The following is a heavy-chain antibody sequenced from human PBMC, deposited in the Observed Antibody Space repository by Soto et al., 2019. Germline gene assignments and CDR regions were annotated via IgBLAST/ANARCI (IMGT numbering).Heavy chain of an antibody. CDR2: IIGSGDRT. CDR1: GITISNYP. D-gene: IGHD3-22*01. J-gene: IGHJ4*02. CDR3: VKDDGGYPSTAPH. Sequence: GGSLRLSCAASGITISNYPMSWVRQAPGKGLDRVSVIIGSGDRTYYADSAKGRFTISIVISRNSLSLQLDSLGVEDTAVYFCVKDDGGYPSTAPHWGQGTLVTVSS. V-gene: IGHV3-23*01.